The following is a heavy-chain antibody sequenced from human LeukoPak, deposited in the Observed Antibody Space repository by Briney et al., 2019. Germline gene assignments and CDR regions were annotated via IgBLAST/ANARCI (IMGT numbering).Heavy chain of an antibody. V-gene: IGHV4-59*01. CDR1: GGSISSYY. CDR2: IYYSGST. CDR3: ARAGSIAVAGTFGWFDP. Sequence: SETLSLTCTVSGGSISSYYWSWIRQPPGKGLEWVGYIYYSGSTNYNPSLRSRVTISVDTSKNQFSLKLSSVTAADTAVYYCARAGSIAVAGTFGWFDPWGQGTLVTVSS. D-gene: IGHD6-19*01. J-gene: IGHJ5*02.